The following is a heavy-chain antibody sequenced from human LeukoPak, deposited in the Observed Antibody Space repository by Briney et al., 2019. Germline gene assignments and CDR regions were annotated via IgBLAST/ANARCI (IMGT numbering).Heavy chain of an antibody. CDR1: GYTFTGYY. D-gene: IGHD3-22*01. Sequence: GASVKVSCKASGYTFTGYYMHWVRQAPGQGLEWMGWINPNSGGTNYAQKLQGRVTMTTDTSTSTAYMELRSLRSDDTAVYYCARYLAGYDSSGYASGCWRQGTLVTVSS. CDR3: ARYLAGYDSSGYASGC. V-gene: IGHV1-2*02. J-gene: IGHJ4*02. CDR2: INPNSGGT.